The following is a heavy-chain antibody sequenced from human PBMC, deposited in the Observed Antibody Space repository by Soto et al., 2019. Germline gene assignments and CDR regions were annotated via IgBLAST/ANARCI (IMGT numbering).Heavy chain of an antibody. V-gene: IGHV3-21*01. D-gene: IGHD5-18*01. CDR2: ISSSSSYI. Sequence: PGGSLRLSCAASGFTFSSYSMNWVRQAPGKGLEWVSSISSSSSYIYYADSVKGRFTISRDNAKNSLYLQMNSLRAEDTAVYYCARDSGSTGIHSYTSYNYYGMDVWGQGTTVTVSS. CDR1: GFTFSSYS. CDR3: ARDSGSTGIHSYTSYNYYGMDV. J-gene: IGHJ6*02.